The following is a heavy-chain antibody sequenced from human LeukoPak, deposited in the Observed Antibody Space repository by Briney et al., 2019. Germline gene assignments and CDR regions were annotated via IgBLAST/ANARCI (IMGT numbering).Heavy chain of an antibody. J-gene: IGHJ4*02. V-gene: IGHV3-48*03. CDR1: GFTFSSYE. D-gene: IGHD6-19*01. Sequence: QAGGSLRLSCAASGFTFSSYEMNWVRQAPGKGLEWVSYISGSGSTIYYGDSLEGRFTISRDNANNSLYLQINSLRVEDTAVYYCATLWDTVVGTTQPLLWGEGTLVTVSS. CDR2: ISGSGSTI. CDR3: ATLWDTVVGTTQPLL.